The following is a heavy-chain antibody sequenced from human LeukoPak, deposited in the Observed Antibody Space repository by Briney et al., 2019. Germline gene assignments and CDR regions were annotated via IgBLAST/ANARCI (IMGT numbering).Heavy chain of an antibody. CDR3: ARGGGYRSVVTPRYAFDI. D-gene: IGHD4-23*01. CDR2: IIPIFGTA. V-gene: IGHV1-69*13. Sequence: GASVKVSCKASGGTFSSYAISWVRQAPGQGLEWMGGIIPIFGTANYAQKFQGRVTITADESTSTAYMKLSSLRSEDTAVYYCARGGGYRSVVTPRYAFDIWGQGTMVTVSS. CDR1: GGTFSSYA. J-gene: IGHJ3*02.